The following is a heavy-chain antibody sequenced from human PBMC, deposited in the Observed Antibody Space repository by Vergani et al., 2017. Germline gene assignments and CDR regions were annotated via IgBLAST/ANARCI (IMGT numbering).Heavy chain of an antibody. CDR2: IYTSGST. CDR1: GGSIRSVSYY. J-gene: IGHJ6*03. CDR3: ARGGPVYGDPIPNYYYYYMDV. Sequence: QVQLQESGPGLVKPSQTLSLTCTVSGGSIRSVSYYWSWIRQPAGNGLDWIGRIYTSGSTNYNPYLKIRVTISVDTYKNTFSLKLRSVTAADTAVYYFARGGPVYGDPIPNYYYYYMDVWGNGTTVIVS. V-gene: IGHV4-61*02. D-gene: IGHD4-17*01.